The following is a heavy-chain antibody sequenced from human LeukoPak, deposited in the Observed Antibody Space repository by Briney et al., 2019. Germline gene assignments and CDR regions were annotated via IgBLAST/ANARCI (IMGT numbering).Heavy chain of an antibody. CDR1: GGSISSYY. CDR2: IYYSGST. J-gene: IGHJ5*02. Sequence: PSETLSLTCTVSGGSISSYYWSWIRQPPGKGLEWIGYIYYSGSTNYNPSLKSRVTISVDTSKNQFSLKLSSVTAADTAVYYCARQEGWVLLWFGPFDPWGQGTLVTVSS. V-gene: IGHV4-59*08. CDR3: ARQEGWVLLWFGPFDP. D-gene: IGHD3-10*01.